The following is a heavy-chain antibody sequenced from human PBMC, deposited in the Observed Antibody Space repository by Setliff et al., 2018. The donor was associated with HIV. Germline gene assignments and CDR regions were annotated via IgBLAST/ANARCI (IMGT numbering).Heavy chain of an antibody. CDR3: ARRYSSSWFYYYYGMDV. V-gene: IGHV4-34*01. CDR2: INHSGRT. CDR1: GGSFSDNY. Sequence: SETLSLTCAVYGGSFSDNYWSWIRQSPGKGLEWIGDINHSGRTKYSPSLRSRVSISVDTSKTQFSLKLSSVTAADTAVYYCARRYSSSWFYYYYGMDVWGQGTTVTVSS. D-gene: IGHD6-13*01. J-gene: IGHJ6*02.